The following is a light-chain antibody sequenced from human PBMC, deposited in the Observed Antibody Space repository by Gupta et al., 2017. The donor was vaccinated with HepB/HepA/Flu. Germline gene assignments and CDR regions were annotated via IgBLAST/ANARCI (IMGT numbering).Light chain of an antibody. CDR2: AAS. CDR1: QAVGSY. J-gene: IGKJ5*01. CDR3: QQHYDDPIT. Sequence: IPLSQSPSFLSASVGDRVIITCRASQAVGSYLAWYQQKPGKAPKILIYAASTLQRGVPSRCSGSGSGTEFTLTISSLQPEDVAVYYCQQHYDDPITFGQGTRLEIK. V-gene: IGKV1-9*01.